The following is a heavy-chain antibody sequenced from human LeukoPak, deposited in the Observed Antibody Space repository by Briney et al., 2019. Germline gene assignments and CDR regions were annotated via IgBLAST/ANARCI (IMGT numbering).Heavy chain of an antibody. Sequence: GESLKISCKGSGYSFTTYWIGWVRQMPGKGLEWMGIIYPVDSDTRYSPSFQGQVTISADKSISTVYLQWRSLKASDTAVYYCARPPAADTPWYFDLWGRGTLVTVSS. CDR1: GYSFTTYW. V-gene: IGHV5-51*01. J-gene: IGHJ2*01. CDR3: ARPPAADTPWYFDL. CDR2: IYPVDSDT. D-gene: IGHD6-13*01.